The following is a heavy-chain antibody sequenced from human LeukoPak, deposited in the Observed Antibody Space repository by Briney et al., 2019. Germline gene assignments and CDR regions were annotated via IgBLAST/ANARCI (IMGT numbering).Heavy chain of an antibody. J-gene: IGHJ3*02. V-gene: IGHV4-61*01. CDR2: IYYSGST. CDR3: ASEVIDYGYACDI. Sequence: PSETLSLTCTVSGGSISSSSYYWSWMRQPPGKGLEWIGYIYYSGSTNYNPSLKSRVTISVDTSKNQFSLKLSSVTAADTAVYYCASEVIDYGYACDIWGQGTMVTVSS. D-gene: IGHD4-17*01. CDR1: GGSISSSSYY.